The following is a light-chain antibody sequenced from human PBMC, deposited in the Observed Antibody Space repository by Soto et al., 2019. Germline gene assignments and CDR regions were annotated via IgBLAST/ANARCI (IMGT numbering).Light chain of an antibody. Sequence: EIVLTQSPGTLSLSPGERATLSCRASQSVTCSYLAWYQHKPGQAPRLLIYAASTRATGIPGRFSGSGSGTDFSPTISSLPSEYSAVYYCQQWDDWCSFGQGTKVDIK. CDR2: AAS. CDR3: QQWDDWCS. V-gene: IGKV3-20*01. J-gene: IGKJ1*01. CDR1: QSVTCSY.